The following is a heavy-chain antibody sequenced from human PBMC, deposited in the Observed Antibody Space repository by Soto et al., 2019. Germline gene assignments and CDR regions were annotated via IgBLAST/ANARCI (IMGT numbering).Heavy chain of an antibody. Sequence: PGGSLRLSCAASGFTFSNTWMSWGRQAPGKGLEWVGRIKSKTDGGTTDYAAPVKGRFTISRDDSKNTLYLQMNSLKTEDTAVYYCTILTGYHRLDYCGQGTRVTVSS. D-gene: IGHD3-9*01. J-gene: IGHJ4*02. CDR2: IKSKTDGGTT. CDR1: GFTFSNTW. CDR3: TILTGYHRLDY. V-gene: IGHV3-15*01.